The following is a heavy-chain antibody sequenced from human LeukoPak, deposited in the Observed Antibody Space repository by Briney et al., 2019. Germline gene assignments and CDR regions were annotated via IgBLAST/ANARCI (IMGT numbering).Heavy chain of an antibody. Sequence: PGGSLRLFCAASGFTFSSYAMSWVRRAPGKGLEWVSAISGSGGSTYYADSVKGRFTISRDNSKNTLYLQMNSLRAEGTAVYYCARGQWRDYWGQGTLVTVSS. CDR2: ISGSGGST. CDR3: ARGQWRDY. J-gene: IGHJ4*02. V-gene: IGHV3-23*01. CDR1: GFTFSSYA. D-gene: IGHD6-19*01.